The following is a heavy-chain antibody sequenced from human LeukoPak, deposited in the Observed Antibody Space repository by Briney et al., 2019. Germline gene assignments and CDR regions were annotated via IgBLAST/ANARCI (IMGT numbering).Heavy chain of an antibody. CDR1: GFTFSSAA. CDR2: ISPTGGNT. V-gene: IGHV3-23*01. D-gene: IGHD2-21*01. J-gene: IGHJ4*02. Sequence: GGSLRLSCAASGFTFSSAAMTWVRQAPGKGLEWVSLISPTGGNTFYADSVKGRFAISRDNSKITLYLEMNSLRAEDTAVYFCAKDIQCTYWGQGALVTVSS. CDR3: AKDIQCTY.